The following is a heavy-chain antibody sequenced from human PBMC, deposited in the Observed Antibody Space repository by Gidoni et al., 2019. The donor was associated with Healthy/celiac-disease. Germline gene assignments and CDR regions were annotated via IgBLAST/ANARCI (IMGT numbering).Heavy chain of an antibody. D-gene: IGHD2-2*01. CDR2: INAGNGNT. J-gene: IGHJ4*02. CDR1: GYTFTSYA. V-gene: IGHV1-3*01. CDR3: ARMGPGPHCSSTSCAFDY. Sequence: QVQLVQSGAEVKKPGASVKVSCKASGYTFTSYAMHWVRQAPGQRLEWMGWINAGNGNTKYSQKFQGRVTITRDTSASTAYMELSSLRSEDTAVYYCARMGPGPHCSSTSCAFDYWGQGTLVTVSS.